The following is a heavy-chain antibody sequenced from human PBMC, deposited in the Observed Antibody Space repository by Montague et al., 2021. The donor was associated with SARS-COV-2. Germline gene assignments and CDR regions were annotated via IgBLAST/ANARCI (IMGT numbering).Heavy chain of an antibody. Sequence: SDTLSLTCTVSGGSISSYYWNWIRQPPGKGLEWIGYIYYSGRTNYSPSLKSRVTISVDTSKNQYSLKLSSVTAADTAVYYCARGGGSGYRYYFDYWGQGSLVTVSS. CDR3: ARGGGSGYRYYFDY. J-gene: IGHJ4*02. CDR2: IYYSGRT. V-gene: IGHV4-59*07. D-gene: IGHD3-22*01. CDR1: GGSISSYY.